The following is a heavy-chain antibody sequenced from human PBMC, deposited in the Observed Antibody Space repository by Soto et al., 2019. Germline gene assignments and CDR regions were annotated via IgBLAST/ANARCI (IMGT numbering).Heavy chain of an antibody. D-gene: IGHD1-26*01. J-gene: IGHJ4*02. CDR3: ARDSYMTF. Sequence: EVQLVESGGGLVQPGGSLRLSCVASGFAASSHYLNWVRQAPGKGLEWVSISSNGGDTYYADSVKGRFTISRDDSKNTLYLQMNSRTAEDTAIYYCARDSYMTFWGQGTLVTVSS. CDR2: SSNGGDT. V-gene: IGHV3-66*01. CDR1: GFAASSHY.